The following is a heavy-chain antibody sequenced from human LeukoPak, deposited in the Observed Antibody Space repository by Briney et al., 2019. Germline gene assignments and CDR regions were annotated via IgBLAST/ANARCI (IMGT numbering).Heavy chain of an antibody. J-gene: IGHJ1*01. Sequence: KPSETLSLTCTVSGSSIKTTFYWAWFRQPPGKGLEWIGTVFHLQTVRTFSNPSLKSRVTISVDTSKNQVSLKLSSVTAADTAVYYCARGAWYSSSWYEYFQHWGQGTLVTVSS. CDR2: VFHLQTVRT. CDR1: GSSIKTTFY. D-gene: IGHD6-13*01. V-gene: IGHV4-38-2*02. CDR3: ARGAWYSSSWYEYFQH.